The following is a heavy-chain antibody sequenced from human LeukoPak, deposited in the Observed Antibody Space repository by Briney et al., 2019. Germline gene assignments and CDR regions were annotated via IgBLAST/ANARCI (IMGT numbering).Heavy chain of an antibody. J-gene: IGHJ4*02. Sequence: GASVKVSCKASGYTFTGYYMHWVRQAPGQGLEWMGWINPNSGGTNYAQKFQGRVTMTRDTSISTAYMELSRLRSDDTAVYYCARDKGTLWFGELSDWGQGTLVTVSS. V-gene: IGHV1-2*02. D-gene: IGHD3-10*01. CDR2: INPNSGGT. CDR1: GYTFTGYY. CDR3: ARDKGTLWFGELSD.